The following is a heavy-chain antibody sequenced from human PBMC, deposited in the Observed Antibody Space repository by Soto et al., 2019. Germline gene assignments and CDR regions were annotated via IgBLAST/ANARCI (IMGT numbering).Heavy chain of an antibody. CDR1: GFTFSSYG. D-gene: IGHD3-16*01. Sequence: QVQLVESGGGVVQPGRSLRLSCAASGFTFSSYGMHWVRQAPGKGLEWVAVIWYDGSNKYYADSVKGRFTISRDNSKNTLYLQMNSLRAEDTAVYYCARSSRHNHDYVWGSYSHFDYWGQGTLVTVSS. CDR2: IWYDGSNK. J-gene: IGHJ4*02. CDR3: ARSSRHNHDYVWGSYSHFDY. V-gene: IGHV3-33*01.